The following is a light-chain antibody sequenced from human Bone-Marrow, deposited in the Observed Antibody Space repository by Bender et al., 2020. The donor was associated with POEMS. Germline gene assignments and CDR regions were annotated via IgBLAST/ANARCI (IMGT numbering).Light chain of an antibody. Sequence: QSALTQPASVSGSPGQSITISCTGTSRDVGMFNLVSWYQQYPGKVPKLMIYEDNKRPSGVSNRFSGSKSGNTASLTISGLQAEDEADYYCSSYAGSNNLWVFGGGTKLTVL. V-gene: IGLV2-14*02. CDR1: SRDVGMFNL. CDR2: EDN. CDR3: SSYAGSNNLWV. J-gene: IGLJ3*02.